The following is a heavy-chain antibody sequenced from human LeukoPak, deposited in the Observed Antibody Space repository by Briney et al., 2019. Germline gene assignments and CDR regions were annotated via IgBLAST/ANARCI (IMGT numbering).Heavy chain of an antibody. CDR1: GFSFSSYE. CDR3: ARANTIFGVEPDYYFDY. D-gene: IGHD3-3*01. J-gene: IGHJ4*02. V-gene: IGHV3-48*03. Sequence: GGSLRLSCAASGFSFSSYEMIWVRQAPGKGLEWISYISSSGGNIYYADSVKGRFTISRDNAKNSLYVQMNSLSAEDTAVYYCARANTIFGVEPDYYFDYWGQGTLVSVSS. CDR2: ISSSGGNI.